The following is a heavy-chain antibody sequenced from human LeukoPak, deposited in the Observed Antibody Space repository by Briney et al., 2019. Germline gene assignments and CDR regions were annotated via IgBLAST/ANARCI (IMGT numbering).Heavy chain of an antibody. J-gene: IGHJ4*02. CDR1: GGSFSGYY. Sequence: SETLSLTCAVYGGSFSGYYWCWIRQPPGKGLEWIGEINHSGSTNYNPSLKSRVTISVDTSKNQFSLKLSSVTAADTAVYYCARGPDYGGNSLDYWGQGTLVTVSS. V-gene: IGHV4-34*01. CDR3: ARGPDYGGNSLDY. CDR2: INHSGST. D-gene: IGHD4-23*01.